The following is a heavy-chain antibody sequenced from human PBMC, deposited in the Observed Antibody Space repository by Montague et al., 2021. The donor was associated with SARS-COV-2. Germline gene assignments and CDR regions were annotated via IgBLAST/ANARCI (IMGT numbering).Heavy chain of an antibody. CDR1: GGSISSGGYY. CDR3: ARDSGYYDSSGYSYDALDI. V-gene: IGHV4-31*03. J-gene: IGHJ3*02. Sequence: TLSPTCTVSGGSISSGGYYWSWIRQHPGKGLEWIGYIYHTGSTHYNPSLKSRVTISKETSKNHFSLNLSSVTAADSAVYYCARDSGYYDSSGYSYDALDIWGQGTKVTVSS. CDR2: IYHTGST. D-gene: IGHD3-22*01.